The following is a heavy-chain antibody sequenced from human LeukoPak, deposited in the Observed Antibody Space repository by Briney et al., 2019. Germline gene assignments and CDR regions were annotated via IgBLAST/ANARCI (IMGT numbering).Heavy chain of an antibody. Sequence: PSETLSLTCTVSGGSISSYYWSWIRQSPGKGLEWIGYISYSGSTNDNPSLKSRVTISVDTSKNQFSLKLSSVTAADTAVYYCARGHDSSGYYSSFDYWGQGTLVTVSS. J-gene: IGHJ4*02. CDR2: ISYSGST. CDR1: GGSISSYY. CDR3: ARGHDSSGYYSSFDY. V-gene: IGHV4-59*01. D-gene: IGHD3-22*01.